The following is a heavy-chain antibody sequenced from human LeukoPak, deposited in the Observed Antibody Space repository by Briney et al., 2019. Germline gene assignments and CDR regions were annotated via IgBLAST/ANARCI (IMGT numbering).Heavy chain of an antibody. D-gene: IGHD1-26*01. V-gene: IGHV5-51*01. CDR2: IYPGDSET. CDR3: ARHAPYSGSYYPDY. CDR1: GYSFTSYW. J-gene: IGHJ4*02. Sequence: GESLKISCKGSGYSFTSYWIGWVRQMPGKGLEWMGIIYPGDSETRYSPSLQGQVTISADKSISTAYLQWSSLKASDTAMYYCARHAPYSGSYYPDYWGQGTLVTVSS.